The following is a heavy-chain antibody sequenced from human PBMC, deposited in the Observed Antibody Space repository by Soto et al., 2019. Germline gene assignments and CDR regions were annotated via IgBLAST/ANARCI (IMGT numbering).Heavy chain of an antibody. Sequence: QVQLVQSGAEVKKPGSSVKVSCKASGGTSRSLSITWVRQAPGQGLEWMGGITPLFGIPNYPQKFQGRLTIIADNSTGTAYLELSSLRSEDTAVYYCARDTHSAGGWFDTWGRGTLVTVSS. CDR2: ITPLFGIP. CDR3: ARDTHSAGGWFDT. D-gene: IGHD2-15*01. J-gene: IGHJ5*02. V-gene: IGHV1-69*17. CDR1: GGTSRSLS.